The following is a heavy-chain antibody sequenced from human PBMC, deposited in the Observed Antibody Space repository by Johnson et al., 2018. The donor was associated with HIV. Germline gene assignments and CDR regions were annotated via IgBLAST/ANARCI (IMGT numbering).Heavy chain of an antibody. CDR2: ISYDGSNK. CDR3: ASDWGSRHAFDI. Sequence: QVLLVESGGGLVQPGRSLRLSCAASGFTFSSYAMHWVRQAPGKGLEWVAVISYDGSNKYYADSVKGRFTISRDNSKNTLYLQMNSLRAEDPAIYYCASDWGSRHAFDIWGQGTMVTVSS. J-gene: IGHJ3*02. V-gene: IGHV3-30-3*01. D-gene: IGHD7-27*01. CDR1: GFTFSSYA.